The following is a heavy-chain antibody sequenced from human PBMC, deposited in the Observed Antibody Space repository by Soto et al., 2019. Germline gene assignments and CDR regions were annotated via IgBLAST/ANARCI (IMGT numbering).Heavy chain of an antibody. V-gene: IGHV4-34*01. Sequence: SETLSLTCAVYGGSFSGYYWSWIRQPPGKGLEWIGEINHSGSTNYNPSLKSRVTISVDTSKNQFSLKLSSVTAADTAVYYCARGIPSTVTTYWFDPWGQGTLVTVSS. CDR1: GGSFSGYY. D-gene: IGHD4-17*01. CDR2: INHSGST. CDR3: ARGIPSTVTTYWFDP. J-gene: IGHJ5*02.